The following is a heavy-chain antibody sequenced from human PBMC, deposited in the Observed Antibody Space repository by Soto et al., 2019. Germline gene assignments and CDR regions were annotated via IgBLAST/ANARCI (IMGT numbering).Heavy chain of an antibody. V-gene: IGHV3-30*18. CDR3: AKDLLLTTITTVGD. CDR2: KSYDGNNK. CDR1: GFIFSTYG. D-gene: IGHD4-17*01. J-gene: IGHJ4*02. Sequence: QVQLVESGGGVVQPGRSLRLSCAASGFIFSTYGMHWVRQAPGKGLEWLSVKSYDGNNKYYADSVKGRFTISRDNSKNTLWLQMDSLRTEDTAVYYCAKDLLLTTITTVGDWGQGTLVTVSS.